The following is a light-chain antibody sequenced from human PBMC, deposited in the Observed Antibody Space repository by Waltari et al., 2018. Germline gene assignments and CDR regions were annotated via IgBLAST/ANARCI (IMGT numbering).Light chain of an antibody. Sequence: DIVMTQTPLSLPVTPGEPASISCRSSQSLLHSDGNTYLYWYLQKPGQPPRLLIYRVSNRFSGVPDRFSGSGSGTDFTLKISRVEDEDVGIYYCMQALQTPLTFGGGTKVEIK. CDR3: MQALQTPLT. J-gene: IGKJ4*01. CDR2: RVS. V-gene: IGKV2-29*02. CDR1: QSLLHSDGNTY.